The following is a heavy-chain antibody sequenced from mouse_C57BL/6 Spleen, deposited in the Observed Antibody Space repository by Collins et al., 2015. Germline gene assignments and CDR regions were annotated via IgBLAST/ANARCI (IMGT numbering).Heavy chain of an antibody. J-gene: IGHJ4*01. V-gene: IGHV4-2*02. CDR3: ARLSVVANAMDY. CDR2: INPGSSTI. CDR1: GFDFSRYW. Sequence: EVKLLESGGGLVQPGGSLNLSCAASGFDFSRYWMSWARQAPGKGQEWIGEINPGSSTINYTPSLKDKFTISRDNAKNTLYLQMSKVRSEDTALYYCARLSVVANAMDYWGQGTSVTVSS. D-gene: IGHD1-1*01.